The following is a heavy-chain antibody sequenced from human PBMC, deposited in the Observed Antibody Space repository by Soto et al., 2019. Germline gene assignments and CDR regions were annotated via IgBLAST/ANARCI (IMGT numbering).Heavy chain of an antibody. D-gene: IGHD2-21*02. CDR1: GFTFRTYT. J-gene: IGHJ6*02. V-gene: IGHV3-21*01. CDR2: IRGFSPYT. CDR3: ARQLVTPYGHYYYGMDV. Sequence: PGGSLRLSCVASGFTFRTYTMNWVRQAPGKGLEWVSGIRGFSPYTFYAESVKGRFTISRDNAKNSLYLQMNSLGVEDTAVYYCARQLVTPYGHYYYGMDVWGQGTTVTVSS.